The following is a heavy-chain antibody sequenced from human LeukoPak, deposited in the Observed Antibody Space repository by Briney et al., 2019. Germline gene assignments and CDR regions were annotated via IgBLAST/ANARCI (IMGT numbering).Heavy chain of an antibody. J-gene: IGHJ4*02. V-gene: IGHV3-30*01. CDR2: ISYDGSNK. CDR3: ARGRYYYDSSGYYEFDY. D-gene: IGHD3-22*01. Sequence: PGRSLRPSCAASGFTFSSYAMRWVRQAPGKGLEWVAVISYDGSNKYYADSVKGRFTIARDNSKNTLYLQMNSLRAEDTAVYYCARGRYYYDSSGYYEFDYWGQGTLVTVSS. CDR1: GFTFSSYA.